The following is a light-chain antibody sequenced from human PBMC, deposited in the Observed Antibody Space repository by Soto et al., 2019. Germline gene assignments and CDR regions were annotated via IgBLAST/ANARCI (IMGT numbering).Light chain of an antibody. CDR3: QQYGSSPVT. V-gene: IGKV3-20*01. CDR1: QSVSSTY. Sequence: EIVLTQSPGTLSLSPGERATLSCRASQSVSSTYLAWYQQKPGQAPRLLIYGASSRATGIPERFSGSGSGTDFTLTISRLEPEDFAVYYCQQYGSSPVTFGQGTKLEIK. CDR2: GAS. J-gene: IGKJ2*01.